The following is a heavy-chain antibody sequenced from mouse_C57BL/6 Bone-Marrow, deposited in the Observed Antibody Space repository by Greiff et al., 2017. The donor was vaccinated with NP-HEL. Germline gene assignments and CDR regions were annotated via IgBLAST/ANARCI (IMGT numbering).Heavy chain of an antibody. Sequence: MQLQQPGAELVMPGASVKLSCKASGYTFTSYWMHWVKQRPGQGLEWIGEIDPSDSYTNYNQKFKGKSTLTVDKSSSTAYMQLSSLTSEDSAVYYCARRDYVAFAYWGQGTLVTVSA. CDR2: IDPSDSYT. CDR3: ARRDYVAFAY. J-gene: IGHJ3*01. D-gene: IGHD2-4*01. V-gene: IGHV1-69*01. CDR1: GYTFTSYW.